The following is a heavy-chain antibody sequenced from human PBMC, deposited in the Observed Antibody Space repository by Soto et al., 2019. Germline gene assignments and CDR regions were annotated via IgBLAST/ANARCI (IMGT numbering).Heavy chain of an antibody. J-gene: IGHJ4*01. CDR1: GDSIIGTHW. CDR3: ARYSAASGTYYFDY. Sequence: ASETLSLTCAVSGDSIIGTHWWSWVRRPPGKGLEFNGETHHRRGTNYNPYLRSRVTMSLDKSKNQLSLILYSVTAADTGVYYCARYSAASGTYYFDYWGQGTLVTVSS. CDR2: THHRRGT. V-gene: IGHV4-4*02. D-gene: IGHD6-13*01.